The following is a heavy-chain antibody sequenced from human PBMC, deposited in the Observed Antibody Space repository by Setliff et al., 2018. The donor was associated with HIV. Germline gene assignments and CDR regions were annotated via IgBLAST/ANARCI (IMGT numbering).Heavy chain of an antibody. D-gene: IGHD6-13*01. J-gene: IGHJ4*02. Sequence: SETLSLTCTVSGGSISSYYWSWIWQPAGKGLEWIGRIYTSGSTNYNPSLKSRVTMSVDTSKNQFSLKLSSVTAADTAVYYCAGGDGQQIYFDYWGQGTLVTVSS. CDR2: IYTSGST. V-gene: IGHV4-4*07. CDR1: GGSISSYY. CDR3: AGGDGQQIYFDY.